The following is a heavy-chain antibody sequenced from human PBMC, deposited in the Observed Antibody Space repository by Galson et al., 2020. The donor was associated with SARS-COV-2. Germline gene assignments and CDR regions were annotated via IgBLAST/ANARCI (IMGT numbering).Heavy chain of an antibody. CDR3: ARELGGAGGD. J-gene: IGHJ4*02. CDR1: GFTFSMYW. Sequence: GESLKISRAASGFTFSMYWMHLVPQDAGKGLVWVSRINEDGRITNYADSVKGRFTISRDNAKNMLYLQINSLRAEDTALYYCARELGGAGGDGGQGILVSGS. CDR2: INEDGRIT. V-gene: IGHV3-74*01. D-gene: IGHD3-16*01.